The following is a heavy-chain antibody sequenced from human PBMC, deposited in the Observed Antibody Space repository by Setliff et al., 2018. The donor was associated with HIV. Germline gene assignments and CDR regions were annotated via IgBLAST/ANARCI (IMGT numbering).Heavy chain of an antibody. CDR2: INLGGST. CDR1: GGSFSGYY. V-gene: IGHV4-34*01. CDR3: ASDYSSRHDAFDL. D-gene: IGHD6-13*01. J-gene: IGHJ3*01. Sequence: SETLSLTCAVYGGSFSGYYWSWIRQPPGKGLEWIGKINLGGSTSYNPSLKSRVTVSIDTSKNRFSLNLSSVTAADTAVYYCASDYSSRHDAFDLWGQGTVVTVSS.